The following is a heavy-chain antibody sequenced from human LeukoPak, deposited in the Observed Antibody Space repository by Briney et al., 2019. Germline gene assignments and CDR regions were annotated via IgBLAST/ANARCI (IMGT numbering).Heavy chain of an antibody. D-gene: IGHD4-23*01. CDR3: AKDLEMTTVVTGPFDY. V-gene: IGHV3-23*01. J-gene: IGHJ4*02. Sequence: GGSLRLSCAASGFTFSSYAMSWVRQAPGKGLEWVSAISGSGGSTYYADSVKGRFTISSDNSKNTLYLQMNSLRAEDTAVYYCAKDLEMTTVVTGPFDYWGQGTLVTVSS. CDR2: ISGSGGST. CDR1: GFTFSSYA.